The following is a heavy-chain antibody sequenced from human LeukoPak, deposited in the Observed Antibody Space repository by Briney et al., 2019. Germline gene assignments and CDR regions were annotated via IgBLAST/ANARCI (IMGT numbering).Heavy chain of an antibody. CDR3: ARDMDSSSWYGFYFQH. Sequence: SVKVSCKASGGTFSSYAISWVRQAPGQGLEWMGRIIPIFGTANYAQKFQGRVTITTDESTSTAYIELSSLRSEDMAVYYCARDMDSSSWYGFYFQHWGQGTLVTVSS. V-gene: IGHV1-69*05. J-gene: IGHJ1*01. D-gene: IGHD6-13*01. CDR2: IIPIFGTA. CDR1: GGTFSSYA.